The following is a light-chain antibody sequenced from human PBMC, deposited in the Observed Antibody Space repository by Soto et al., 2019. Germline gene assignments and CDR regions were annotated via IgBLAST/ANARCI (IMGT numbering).Light chain of an antibody. V-gene: IGKV3-15*01. CDR1: QSVSLS. J-gene: IGKJ1*01. CDR3: QQYDKWWT. Sequence: EIVLTQSPATLSVSLGDSATLSCRASQSVSLSLAWYQMRPGQPPRLLIYGASTRATDIPARFSGSGSGTDFTLTISSLQSEDFAVYFCQQYDKWWTFGQGTKVDIK. CDR2: GAS.